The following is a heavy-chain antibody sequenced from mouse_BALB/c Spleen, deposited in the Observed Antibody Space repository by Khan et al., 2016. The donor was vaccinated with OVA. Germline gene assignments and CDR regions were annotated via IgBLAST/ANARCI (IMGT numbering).Heavy chain of an antibody. CDR2: IGSDSSTV. Sequence: EVELVESGGGLVQPGGSRKLSCAASGFTFSGFGMHWVRQDPEKGLEWVAFIGSDSSTVDYADTVKGRFTICRDNPKKTLFLQMTSLRSEDTAMYFCARTGYYYFDYWVQGTTLTVSS. CDR3: ARTGYYYFDY. CDR1: GFTFSGFG. J-gene: IGHJ2*01. D-gene: IGHD2-3*01. V-gene: IGHV5-17*02.